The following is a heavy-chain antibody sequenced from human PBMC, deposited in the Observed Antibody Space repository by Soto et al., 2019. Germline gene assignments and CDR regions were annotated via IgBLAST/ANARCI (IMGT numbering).Heavy chain of an antibody. CDR2: ISAYNGNT. D-gene: IGHD3-10*01. Sequence: ASVKVSCKASGYTFTSYGISWVRQAPGQGLEWMGWISAYNGNTNYAQKLQGRVTMTTDTSTSTAYMELRSLRSDDTAVYYCARDIRYGSGSYYRAEKKDYYGMDVWGQGTTVTVSS. CDR1: GYTFTSYG. J-gene: IGHJ6*02. V-gene: IGHV1-18*01. CDR3: ARDIRYGSGSYYRAEKKDYYGMDV.